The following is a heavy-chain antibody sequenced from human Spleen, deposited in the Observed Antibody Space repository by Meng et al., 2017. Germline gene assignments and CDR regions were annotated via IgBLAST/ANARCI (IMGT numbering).Heavy chain of an antibody. CDR3: AMATTHGAY. J-gene: IGHJ4*02. CDR2: IKQDGSEK. CDR1: GFTLSTFW. D-gene: IGHD5-24*01. V-gene: IGHV3-7*03. Sequence: GGSLRLSCVASGFTLSTFWMTWVRQAPGKGLEWVANIKQDGSEKHYVDSVKGRFTISRDNAKNSLYLQMNSLRAEDTAVYYCAMATTHGAYWGQGTLVTVSS.